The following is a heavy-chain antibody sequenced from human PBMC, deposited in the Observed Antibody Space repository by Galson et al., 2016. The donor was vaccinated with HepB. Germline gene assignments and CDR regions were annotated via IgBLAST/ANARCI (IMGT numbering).Heavy chain of an antibody. CDR3: ARANPFWTGYHPYYFNY. CDR1: GYSFATNW. CDR2: IYPFDSET. J-gene: IGHJ4*02. D-gene: IGHD3/OR15-3a*01. V-gene: IGHV5-51*01. Sequence: QSGAEVKKPGESLKISCKGSGYSFATNWIGWVRQMPGKGLEWVGIIYPFDSETRYSPSFQGRVSMSVDMSISTAFLQWNSLMASDTAIYYCARANPFWTGYHPYYFNYWGQGTLVTVSS.